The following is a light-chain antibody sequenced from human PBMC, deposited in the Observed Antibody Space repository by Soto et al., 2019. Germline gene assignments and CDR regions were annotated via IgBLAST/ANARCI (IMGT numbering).Light chain of an antibody. CDR1: QSVRSY. V-gene: IGKV3-11*01. CDR3: QQRSNWPPLT. J-gene: IGKJ4*01. Sequence: EIVLTQSPATLSLSPGESATLFCRASQSVRSYLAWFQQKPGQAPRLLIYDASNRATGIPARFSGSGAGTDFTLTISSLEPADFAVYYCQQRSNWPPLTFGGGTKVEIK. CDR2: DAS.